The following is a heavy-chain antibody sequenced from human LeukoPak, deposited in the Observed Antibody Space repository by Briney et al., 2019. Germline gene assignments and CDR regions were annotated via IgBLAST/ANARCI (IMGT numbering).Heavy chain of an antibody. CDR1: GFTHFSSYW. V-gene: IGHV3-74*01. J-gene: IGHJ4*02. CDR2: INSDGSST. D-gene: IGHD3-9*01. Sequence: GGSLRLSCAASGFTHFSSYWIHWARQAAGKGLVWVSRINSDGSSTIYADSVKGRFTISRDNAENTVYLQMNSLRAEDTALYYCAREVILTGISVLDHWGQGTLVTVSS. CDR3: AREVILTGISVLDH.